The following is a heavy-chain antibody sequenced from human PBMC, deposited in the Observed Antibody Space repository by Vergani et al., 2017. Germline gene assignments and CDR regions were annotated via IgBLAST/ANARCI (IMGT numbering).Heavy chain of an antibody. CDR2: IFYSGTT. CDR3: ARVDTQVPATSHFYYMDV. Sequence: QVQLQESGPGVVKPSQTLPLTCAVSGGSISSGDHCWTWIRQRPGKGLEWIGYIFYSGTTYDNPSLRSRLTISVDTSQNQFSLKLRSVTAADTAVYYCARVDTQVPATSHFYYMDVWGKXP. D-gene: IGHD6-25*01. CDR1: GGSISSGDHC. V-gene: IGHV4-31*11. J-gene: IGHJ6*03.